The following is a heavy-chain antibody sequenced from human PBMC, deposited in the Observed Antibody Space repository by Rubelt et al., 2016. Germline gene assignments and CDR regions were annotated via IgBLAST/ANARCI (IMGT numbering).Heavy chain of an antibody. CDR3: AKDRSVSGRGGLDY. Sequence: GKGLECVTVISYDGSNKYYADSVKGRFTISRDKSKNTLYLQMNSLRAEDTTMYYCAKDRSVSGRGGLDYWGQGTLVTVSS. V-gene: IGHV3-30*18. J-gene: IGHJ4*02. CDR2: ISYDGSNK. D-gene: IGHD6-19*01.